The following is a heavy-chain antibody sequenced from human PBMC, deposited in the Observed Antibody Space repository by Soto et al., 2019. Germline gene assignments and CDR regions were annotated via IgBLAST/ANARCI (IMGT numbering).Heavy chain of an antibody. J-gene: IGHJ6*02. CDR1: GGTFSSYA. CDR2: IIPIFGTA. D-gene: IGHD2-15*01. V-gene: IGHV1-69*01. CDR3: ASWYCSGGSCFARYHYYGMDV. Sequence: QVQLVQSGAEVKKPGSSVKVSCKASGGTFSSYAISWVRQAPGQGLEWMGGIIPIFGTANYAQKFQGRVTITADESTSTAYMELSSLRSEDTAVYYCASWYCSGGSCFARYHYYGMDVWGQGTTVTVSS.